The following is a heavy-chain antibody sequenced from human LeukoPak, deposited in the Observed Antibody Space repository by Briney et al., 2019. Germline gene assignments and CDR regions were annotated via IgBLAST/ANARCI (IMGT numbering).Heavy chain of an antibody. V-gene: IGHV3-7*01. CDR1: GFTFSSYW. J-gene: IGHJ4*02. Sequence: GGSLRLSCAASGFTFSSYWMSWVRQAPGKGLEWVANIKQDGSEKYYVDSVKGRFTISRDNSKNTLYLQMNSLRAEDTAVYYCAKALIVVVRSFDYWGQGTLVTVSS. CDR2: IKQDGSEK. CDR3: AKALIVVVRSFDY. D-gene: IGHD3-22*01.